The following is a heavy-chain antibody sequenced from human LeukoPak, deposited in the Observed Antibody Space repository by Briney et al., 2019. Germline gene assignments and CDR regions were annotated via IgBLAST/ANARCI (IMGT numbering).Heavy chain of an antibody. Sequence: PGGSLRLSCAASGFTFSSYVMHWVRQAPGKGLEWVAIISYDGSNEYYADSVKGRFTISRDNSKNTLYLQMNSLRAEDTAVYYCARDAGYGYDRFDYWGQGTQVTVSS. J-gene: IGHJ4*02. CDR1: GFTFSSYV. CDR2: ISYDGSNE. CDR3: ARDAGYGYDRFDY. V-gene: IGHV3-30*04. D-gene: IGHD5-18*01.